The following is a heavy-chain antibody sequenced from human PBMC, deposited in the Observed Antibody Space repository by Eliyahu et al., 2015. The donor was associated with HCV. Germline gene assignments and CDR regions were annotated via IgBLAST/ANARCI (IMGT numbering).Heavy chain of an antibody. Sequence: QVQLVESGGGVVQPGRSLRLSCAASGFTFSSYGMHWVSQAPGKGLGWVAVISYDGSNKYYADSVKGRFTISRDNSKNTLYLQMNSLRAEDTAVYYCAKDEGSGPPDYWGQGTLVTVSS. CDR1: GFTFSSYG. J-gene: IGHJ4*02. D-gene: IGHD3-10*01. CDR2: ISYDGSNK. CDR3: AKDEGSGPPDY. V-gene: IGHV3-30*18.